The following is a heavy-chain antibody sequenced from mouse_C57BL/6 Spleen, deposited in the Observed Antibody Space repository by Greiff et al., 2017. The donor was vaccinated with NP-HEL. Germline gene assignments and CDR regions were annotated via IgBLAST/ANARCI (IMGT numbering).Heavy chain of an antibody. J-gene: IGHJ2*01. CDR2: IDPSDSYT. V-gene: IGHV1-69*01. D-gene: IGHD1-1*01. CDR1: GYTFTSYW. Sequence: QVQLKQPGAELVMPGASVKLSCKASGYTFTSYWMHWVKQRPGQGLEWIGEIDPSDSYTNYNQKFKGKSTLTVDKSSSTAYMQLSSLTSEDSAVYYCARRGITTVDYWGQGTTLTVSS. CDR3: ARRGITTVDY.